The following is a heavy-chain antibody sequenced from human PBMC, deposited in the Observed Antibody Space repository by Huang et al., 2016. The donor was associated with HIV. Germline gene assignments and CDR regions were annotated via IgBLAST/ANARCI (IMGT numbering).Heavy chain of an antibody. CDR2: IRYDGNND. CDR3: VKERGSSRARSSFDF. V-gene: IGHV3-30*02. CDR1: GFPFSAYG. Sequence: QGRLVEAGGGVVQPGASLTLSCSAFGFPFSAYGMDGVRAAAGMGREGGSFIRYDGNNDYVMGSVKGRFTRSRDTSNNTLYLRMNSLRPEDTAVYYCVKERGSSRARSSFDFWGQGTSVIVSS. D-gene: IGHD6-13*01. J-gene: IGHJ3*01.